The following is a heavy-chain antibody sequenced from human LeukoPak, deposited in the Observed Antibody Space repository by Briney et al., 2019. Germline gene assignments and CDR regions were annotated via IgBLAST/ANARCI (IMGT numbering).Heavy chain of an antibody. CDR2: INPNSGGT. Sequence: GASVKVSCKASGYTFTDYYIHWVRQAPGQGLEWMGWINPNSGGTYFAQNFQGRVTLTRDASIRTVYMDLSRLRSDDTAVYYCARGDCTSTSCYIFDHWGQGTLVTVSS. D-gene: IGHD2-2*02. CDR1: GYTFTDYY. J-gene: IGHJ4*02. V-gene: IGHV1-2*02. CDR3: ARGDCTSTSCYIFDH.